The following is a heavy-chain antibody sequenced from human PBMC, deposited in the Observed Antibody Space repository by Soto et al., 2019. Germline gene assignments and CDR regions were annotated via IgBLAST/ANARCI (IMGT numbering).Heavy chain of an antibody. Sequence: KKTPASVKVSYKASGYTFTSYDINWVRQTTGQGLEWMGWMNPNSGNTGYAQKFQGRVTMTRNTSISTAYMELSSLRSEDTAVYYCARVKARFDFWSGYHAYYFDYWGQGTLVTVSS. V-gene: IGHV1-8*01. CDR2: MNPNSGNT. J-gene: IGHJ4*02. CDR1: GYTFTSYD. D-gene: IGHD3-3*01. CDR3: ARVKARFDFWSGYHAYYFDY.